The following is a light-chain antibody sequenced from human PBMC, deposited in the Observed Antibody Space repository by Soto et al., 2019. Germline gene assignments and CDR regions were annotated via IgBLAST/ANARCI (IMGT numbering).Light chain of an antibody. CDR2: EVS. CDR1: QSLLHITGETF. V-gene: IGKV2D-29*02. Sequence: DVVMTQTPLSLSVAPGQPASISCKSSQSLLHITGETFLFWYLQKPGQSPQLLIYEVSTRVSGVPDRFSGSGSGTDFTLEISRAETDDVGIYYCMQSTQLPPTFGQGTRLVIE. J-gene: IGKJ5*01. CDR3: MQSTQLPPT.